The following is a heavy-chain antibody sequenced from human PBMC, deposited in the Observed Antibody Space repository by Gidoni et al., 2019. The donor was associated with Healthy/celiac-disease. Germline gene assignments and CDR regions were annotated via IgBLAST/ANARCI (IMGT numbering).Heavy chain of an antibody. D-gene: IGHD2-2*01. CDR2: IWYDGSNK. J-gene: IGHJ6*02. Sequence: QVQLVDSGGGVVQPGRSLRLSCSASGFPFVSSVMHWVRQAPGKGLEWLAVIWYDGSNKYYADSVKGRFTISRDNSKNTLYLQMNSLRAEDTAVYYCARGPAMAPYYYYGMDVWGQGTTVTVSS. CDR1: GFPFVSSV. V-gene: IGHV3-33*01. CDR3: ARGPAMAPYYYYGMDV.